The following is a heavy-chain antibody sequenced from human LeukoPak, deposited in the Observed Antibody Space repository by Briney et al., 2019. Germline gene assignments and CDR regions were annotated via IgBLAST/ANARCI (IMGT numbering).Heavy chain of an antibody. CDR1: GGSISSYY. J-gene: IGHJ4*02. V-gene: IGHV4-59*12. CDR3: ARRMNPDGSGSYYPY. D-gene: IGHD3-10*01. Sequence: RPSETLSLTCTVSGGSISSYYWSWIRQPPGKGLEWIGYIYYSGSTNYNPSLKSRVTISVDTSKNQFSLKLSSVTAADTAVYYCARRMNPDGSGSYYPYWGQGTLVTVSS. CDR2: IYYSGST.